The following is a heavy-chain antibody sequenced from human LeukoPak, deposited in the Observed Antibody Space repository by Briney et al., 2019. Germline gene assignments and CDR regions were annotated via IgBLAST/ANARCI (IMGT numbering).Heavy chain of an antibody. V-gene: IGHV3-33*08. J-gene: IGHJ4*02. D-gene: IGHD6-19*01. CDR2: IWYDGSNK. CDR1: GFTFSSYA. Sequence: GGSLRLSCAASGFTFSSYAMHWVRQAPGKGLEWVAVIWYDGSNKYYADSVKGRFTISRDNSKNTLYLQMNSLRAEDTAVYYCARSFIAVADFFDYWGQGTLVTVSS. CDR3: ARSFIAVADFFDY.